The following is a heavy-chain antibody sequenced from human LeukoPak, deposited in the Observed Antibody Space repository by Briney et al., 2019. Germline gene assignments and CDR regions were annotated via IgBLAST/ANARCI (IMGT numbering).Heavy chain of an antibody. J-gene: IGHJ4*02. CDR1: GFTFSSYG. V-gene: IGHV3-30*03. Sequence: GRSLRLSCAASGFTFSSYGMHWVRQAPGKGLEWVAVISYDGSNKYYADSVKGRFTISRDNSKDTLYLQMNSLRAEDTAVYYCADGSYLGYWGQGTLVTVSS. D-gene: IGHD1-26*01. CDR3: ADGSYLGY. CDR2: ISYDGSNK.